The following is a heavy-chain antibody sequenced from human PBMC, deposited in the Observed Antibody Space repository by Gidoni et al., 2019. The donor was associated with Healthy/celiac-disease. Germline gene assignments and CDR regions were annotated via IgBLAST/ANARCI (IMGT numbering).Heavy chain of an antibody. J-gene: IGHJ6*02. V-gene: IGHV3-30*18. CDR1: GFTFSSYG. Sequence: QVQLVESGGGVVQPGRCLRLSCAASGFTFSSYGMHWVRQAPGKGLEWVAVISYDGSNKYYADSVKGRFTISRDNSKNTLYLQMNSLRAEDTAVYYCAKDTSMDVWGQGTTVTVSS. D-gene: IGHD3-16*01. CDR2: ISYDGSNK. CDR3: AKDTSMDV.